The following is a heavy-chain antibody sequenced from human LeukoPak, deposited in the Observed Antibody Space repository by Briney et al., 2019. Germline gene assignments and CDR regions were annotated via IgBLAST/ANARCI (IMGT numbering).Heavy chain of an antibody. CDR3: ARGGSWENYFDY. CDR1: GGSIGSSSYY. V-gene: IGHV4-39*07. J-gene: IGHJ4*02. D-gene: IGHD6-13*01. CDR2: IYYSGST. Sequence: SETLSLTCTVSGGSIGSSSYYWGWIRQPPGKGLEWIGSIYYSGSTYYNPSLKSRATISVDTSKNQFSLKLSSVTAADTAVYYCARGGSWENYFDYWGQGTLVTVSS.